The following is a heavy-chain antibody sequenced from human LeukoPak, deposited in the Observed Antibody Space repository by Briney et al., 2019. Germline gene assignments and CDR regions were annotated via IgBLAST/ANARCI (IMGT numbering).Heavy chain of an antibody. CDR3: ARDLAYCAGDCYSGDAFDI. CDR2: ISYDGSKN. J-gene: IGHJ3*02. V-gene: IGHV3-30-3*01. D-gene: IGHD2-21*02. Sequence: GGSLRLSCAASGLTFSRYSMHWVRQAPGKGLEWVAVISYDGSKNQYADSVKGRFTISRDNSKSMLYLQMNSLRPEDTAVYYCARDLAYCAGDCYSGDAFDIWGQGTRVTVSA. CDR1: GLTFSRYS.